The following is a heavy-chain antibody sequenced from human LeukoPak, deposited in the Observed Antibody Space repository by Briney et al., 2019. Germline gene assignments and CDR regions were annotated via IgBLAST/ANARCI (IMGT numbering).Heavy chain of an antibody. CDR3: ARESGKFDY. Sequence: GGSLRLSCVASGLPIGDFAMHWVRQAPGKGLEWVSLISGGGVSTFYADSVKGRFSISRDNSKNSLSLEMNSLRTEDTAMYYCARESGKFDYWGQGTLVAVSS. J-gene: IGHJ4*02. CDR1: GLPIGDFA. CDR2: ISGGGVST. V-gene: IGHV3-43*02.